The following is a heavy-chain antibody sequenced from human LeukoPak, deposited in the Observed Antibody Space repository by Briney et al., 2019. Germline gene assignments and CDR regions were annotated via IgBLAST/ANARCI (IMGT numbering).Heavy chain of an antibody. V-gene: IGHV4-61*02. Sequence: SETLSLTCTVSGGSISSGNSYWTWIRQPAGKGLEWIGRIYSRGSTNYSPSLKSRVTISVDTSKNQFSLKLSSVTAADTAVYYCAGRGYCGGDCYPSYYYYMDVWGKGTTVTISS. CDR1: GGSISSGNSY. CDR3: AGRGYCGGDCYPSYYYYMDV. D-gene: IGHD2-21*02. J-gene: IGHJ6*03. CDR2: IYSRGST.